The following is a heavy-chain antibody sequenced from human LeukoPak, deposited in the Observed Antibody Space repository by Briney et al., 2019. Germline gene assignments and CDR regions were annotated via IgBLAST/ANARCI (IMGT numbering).Heavy chain of an antibody. CDR2: KHRGGST. Sequence: PSETLSLTCAVSGYSISSGYYWGWIRQPPGKGLEWIGSKHRGGSTYYNPSLESRVTISIDTSMNQFSLRLSSVTAADTTDTAVYYSARSWNFGRAVEAFHIWGQGIMVTVSS. CDR3: ARSWNFGRAVEAFHI. D-gene: IGHD1-1*01. CDR1: GYSISSGYY. J-gene: IGHJ3*02. V-gene: IGHV4-38-2*01.